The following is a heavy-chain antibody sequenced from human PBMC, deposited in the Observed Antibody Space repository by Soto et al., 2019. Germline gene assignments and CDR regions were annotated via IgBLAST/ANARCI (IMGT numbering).Heavy chain of an antibody. J-gene: IGHJ4*02. V-gene: IGHV4-39*01. CDR2: IYYSGST. CDR3: ARQEASGYFDY. CDR1: GGSISSSSYY. Sequence: SETLSLTCTVSGGSISSSSYYWGWIRQPPGKGLEWIGSIYYSGSTYYNPSLKSRVTISVDTSKNQFSLKLSSVTAADTAVYYCARQEASGYFDYWGKGTMVTGPS.